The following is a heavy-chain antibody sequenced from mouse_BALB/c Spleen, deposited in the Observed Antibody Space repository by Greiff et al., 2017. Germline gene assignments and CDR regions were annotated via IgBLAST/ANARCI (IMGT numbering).Heavy chain of an antibody. CDR3: ARDGYYVSYAMDY. D-gene: IGHD2-3*01. CDR2: INPSSGYT. Sequence: QVQLQQSAAELARPGASVKMSCKASGYTFTSYTMHWVKQRPGQGLEWIGYINPSSGYTEYNQKFKDKTTLTADKSSSTAYMQLSSLTSEDSAVYYCARDGYYVSYAMDYWGQGTSVTVSS. V-gene: IGHV1-4*02. J-gene: IGHJ4*01. CDR1: GYTFTSYT.